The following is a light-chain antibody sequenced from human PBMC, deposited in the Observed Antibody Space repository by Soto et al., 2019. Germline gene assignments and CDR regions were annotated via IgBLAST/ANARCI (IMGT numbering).Light chain of an antibody. V-gene: IGKV3-20*01. J-gene: IGKJ5*01. Sequence: EIVLTQSPGTLSLSPGERATLSCRASQSVPRSYLAWYQQKPGQAPRLLIYGTSSRATGIPDRFSGSGSGTDFTLTISRLEPEDFAVYYCQQYGSSPWITFGQGTRLEIK. CDR1: QSVPRSY. CDR3: QQYGSSPWIT. CDR2: GTS.